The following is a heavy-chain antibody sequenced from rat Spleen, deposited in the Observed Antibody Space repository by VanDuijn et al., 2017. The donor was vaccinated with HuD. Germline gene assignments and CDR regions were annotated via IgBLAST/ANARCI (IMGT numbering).Heavy chain of an antibody. CDR2: ISTGGGNT. V-gene: IGHV5-25*01. Sequence: EVQLVESGGGLVQPGRSMQLSCAASAFTFDNYYMAWVRQAPTKGLEWVASISTGGGNTYYRDSVKGRFTISRDNAKSTLYLQMDSLRSEDTATYYCARAGYLRDWYFDFWGPGTLVTVSS. J-gene: IGHJ1*01. CDR1: AFTFDNYY. D-gene: IGHD2-2*01. CDR3: ARAGYLRDWYFDF.